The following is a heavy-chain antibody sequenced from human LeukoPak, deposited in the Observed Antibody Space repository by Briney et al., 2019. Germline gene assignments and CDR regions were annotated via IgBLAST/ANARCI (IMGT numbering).Heavy chain of an antibody. CDR2: IKYDGNEE. CDR1: GFAFSSYW. CDR3: KSGGAAPGSFDY. D-gene: IGHD1-1*01. Sequence: GSLRLSCAATGFAFSSYWMSWMRQAPGKGLEWVANIKYDGNEEYYVDSVKGRFTISRDNAKNSLYLQLNSLRVEDTAVYYCKSGGAAPGSFDYWGQGTLVTVSS. J-gene: IGHJ4*02. V-gene: IGHV3-7*01.